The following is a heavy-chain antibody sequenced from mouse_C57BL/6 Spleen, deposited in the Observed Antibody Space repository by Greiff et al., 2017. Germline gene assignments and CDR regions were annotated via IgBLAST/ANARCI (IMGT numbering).Heavy chain of an antibody. CDR3: AGYYGNYDWYFDV. CDR2: IDPSDSYT. V-gene: IGHV1-69*01. J-gene: IGHJ1*03. Sequence: QVQLQQSGAELVMPGASVKLSCKASGYTFTSYWMHWVKQRPGQGLEWIGEIDPSDSYTNYNQKFKGKSTLTVDKSSSTAYMQLSRLTSEDSAVYYCAGYYGNYDWYFDVWGTGTTVTVSS. CDR1: GYTFTSYW. D-gene: IGHD2-1*01.